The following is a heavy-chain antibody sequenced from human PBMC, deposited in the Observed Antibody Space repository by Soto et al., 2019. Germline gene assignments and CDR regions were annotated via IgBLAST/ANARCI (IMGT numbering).Heavy chain of an antibody. J-gene: IGHJ6*03. CDR3: ARAEGPVSLYYYYYYMDV. CDR1: GFTVSSNY. D-gene: IGHD4-17*01. V-gene: IGHV3-53*04. CDR2: IYSGGST. Sequence: EVQLVESGGGLVQPGGSLRLSCAASGFTVSSNYMSWVRQAPGKGLEWVSVIYSGGSTYYADSGKGRFTISRHNSKNTLYLQMNSLRAEDTAVYYCARAEGPVSLYYYYYYMDVWGKGTKVTVSS.